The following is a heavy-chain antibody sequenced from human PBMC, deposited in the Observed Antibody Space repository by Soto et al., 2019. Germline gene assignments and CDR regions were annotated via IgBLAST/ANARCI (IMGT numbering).Heavy chain of an antibody. CDR2: IYTSGST. J-gene: IGHJ6*02. V-gene: IGHV4-4*07. D-gene: IGHD3-10*01. CDR1: GGSISSYY. CDR3: AREGATMVRGVIITPYYYYGMDV. Sequence: PSETLSLTCTVSGGSISSYYWSWIRQPAGKGLEWIGRIYTSGSTNYNPSLKSRVTMSVDTSKNQFSLKLSSVTAADTAVYYCAREGATMVRGVIITPYYYYGMDVWGQGTKVTVSS.